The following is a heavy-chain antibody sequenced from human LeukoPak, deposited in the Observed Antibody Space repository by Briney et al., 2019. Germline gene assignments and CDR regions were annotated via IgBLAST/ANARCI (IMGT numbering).Heavy chain of an antibody. J-gene: IGHJ4*02. CDR2: ISSSGSTK. CDR3: ATQETGKIRLTDC. V-gene: IGHV3-11*01. CDR1: GFTFSDYY. D-gene: IGHD3-10*01. Sequence: QSGGSLRLSCAASGFTFSDYYMTWIRQAPGKGLEWVSYISSSGSTKYYADSVKGRFTISRDNAKNSLYLQMNSLRAEDTAVYYCATQETGKIRLTDCWGQGTLVTVSS.